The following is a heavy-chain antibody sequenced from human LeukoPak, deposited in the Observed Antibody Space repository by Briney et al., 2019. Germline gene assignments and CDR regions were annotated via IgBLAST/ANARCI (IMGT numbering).Heavy chain of an antibody. CDR2: IYSGGST. V-gene: IGHV3-53*01. CDR3: ARRDDHNGRDY. J-gene: IGHJ4*02. D-gene: IGHD5-24*01. CDR1: GVTVSHNY. Sequence: TGGSLRLSCVVSGVTVSHNYMSWVRQAPPTGLEWVSLIYSGGSTYYADSVKGRFTISRDNSKNTVYLQMNSLRAEDTAMYYCARRDDHNGRDYWGQGTLVTVSS.